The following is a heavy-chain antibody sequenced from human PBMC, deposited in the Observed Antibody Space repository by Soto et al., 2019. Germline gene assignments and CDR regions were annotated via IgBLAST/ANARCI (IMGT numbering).Heavy chain of an antibody. V-gene: IGHV3-7*03. CDR2: IKHDGSEK. D-gene: IGHD3-3*01. CDR3: GRDKPWRNDFWSGYYFQY. Sequence: RLSCAASGFTFSDYCMSWVRQARGKGREWVASIKHDGSEKHHVDSVKGRFTSSRDNAKNSLFLQMNRLRAEDTAVYYCGRDKPWRNDFWSGYYFQYWGQGTLGTVSS. J-gene: IGHJ4*02. CDR1: GFTFSDYC.